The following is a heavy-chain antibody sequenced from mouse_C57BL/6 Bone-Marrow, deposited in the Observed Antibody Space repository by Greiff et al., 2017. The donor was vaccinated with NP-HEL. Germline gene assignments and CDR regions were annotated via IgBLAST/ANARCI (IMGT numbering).Heavy chain of an antibody. CDR2: IYPGSGNT. V-gene: IGHV1-76*01. D-gene: IGHD1-1*01. Sequence: QVQLQQSGAELVRPGASVKLSCKASGYTFTDYYINWVKQRPGQGLEWIARIYPGSGNTYYNEKFKGKATLTAEKSSSTAYMQLSSLTSEDSAVYFCAREDDYYGSSPYYYAMDYWGQGTSVTVSS. CDR3: AREDDYYGSSPYYYAMDY. CDR1: GYTFTDYY. J-gene: IGHJ4*01.